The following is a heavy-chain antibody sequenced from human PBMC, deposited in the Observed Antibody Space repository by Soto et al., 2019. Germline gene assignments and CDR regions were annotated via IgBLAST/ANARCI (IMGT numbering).Heavy chain of an antibody. CDR1: GGSISSSSYY. CDR3: ARSYGYYASVDY. J-gene: IGHJ4*02. V-gene: IGHV4-39*01. CDR2: IYYSGST. Sequence: PSEILSLTCTVSGGSISSSSYYWGWIRQPPGKGLEWIGSIYYSGSTYYNPSLKSRVTISVDTSKNQFSLKLSSVTAADTAVYYCARSYGYYASVDYWGQGTLVTVSS. D-gene: IGHD3-22*01.